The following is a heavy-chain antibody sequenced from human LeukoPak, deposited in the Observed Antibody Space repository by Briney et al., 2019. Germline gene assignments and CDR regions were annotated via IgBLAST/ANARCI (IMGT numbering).Heavy chain of an antibody. D-gene: IGHD4-17*01. J-gene: IGHJ4*02. Sequence: QPGGSLRLSCAASGFTFSSYSMNWVRQAPGKGLEWVSAISGSGGSTYYADSVQGRFTISRDNAKNTVYLQMNSLRVEDTGVYYCASALTTVTPHFHYWGQGTLVTVSS. V-gene: IGHV3-23*01. CDR3: ASALTTVTPHFHY. CDR1: GFTFSSYS. CDR2: ISGSGGST.